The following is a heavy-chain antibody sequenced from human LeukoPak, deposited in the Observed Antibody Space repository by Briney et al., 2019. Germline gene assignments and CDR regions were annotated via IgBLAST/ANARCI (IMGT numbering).Heavy chain of an antibody. CDR3: ARLEYSYGYQTLYYFDY. J-gene: IGHJ4*02. Sequence: SETLSLTCTVSGGSISSYYWSWIRQPPGKGLEYIWYIYYSGSTNYNPSLKSRVTISVDTSKNQFSLKLSSVTAADTAVYYCARLEYSYGYQTLYYFDYWGQGTLVTVSS. CDR1: GGSISSYY. D-gene: IGHD5-18*01. V-gene: IGHV4-59*01. CDR2: IYYSGST.